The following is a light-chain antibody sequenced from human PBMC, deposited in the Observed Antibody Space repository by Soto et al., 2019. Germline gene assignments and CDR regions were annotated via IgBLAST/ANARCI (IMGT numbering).Light chain of an antibody. V-gene: IGKV1-9*01. CDR2: LAA. Sequence: DTQLTQSPSFLFASVGDRVTITCRASEGISSYLAWYQQKPGKGPKLLVYLAATLQSGVPSRFSGSGSGKEFTLTISSLQPEDFATYYCPQLNSYPLTFGGGTKVEIK. J-gene: IGKJ4*01. CDR1: EGISSY. CDR3: PQLNSYPLT.